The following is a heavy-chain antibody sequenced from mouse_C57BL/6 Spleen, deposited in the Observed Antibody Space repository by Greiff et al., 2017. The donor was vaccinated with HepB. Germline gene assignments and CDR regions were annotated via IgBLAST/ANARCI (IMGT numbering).Heavy chain of an antibody. J-gene: IGHJ1*03. CDR3: ARSLYGSSYGWYFDV. CDR1: GYSITSDY. CDR2: ISYSGST. Sequence: EVKLVESGPGLAKPSQTLSLTCSVTGYSITSDYWNWIRKFPGNKLEYMGYISYSGSTYYNPSLKSRISITRDTSKNQYYLQLNSVTTEDTATYYCARSLYGSSYGWYFDVWGTGTTVTVSS. D-gene: IGHD1-1*01. V-gene: IGHV3-8*01.